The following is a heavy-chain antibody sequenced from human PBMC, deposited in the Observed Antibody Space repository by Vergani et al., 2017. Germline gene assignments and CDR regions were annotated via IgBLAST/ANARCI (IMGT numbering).Heavy chain of an antibody. CDR3: ARGPYCSGGSCYPTYGMDV. J-gene: IGHJ6*02. Sequence: QVQLVQSGAEVKKPGASVKVSCKASGYTFTSYGISWVRQAPGQRLEWMGWINPNSGGTNYAQKFQGRVTMTRDTSISTAYMELSRLRSDDTAVYYCARGPYCSGGSCYPTYGMDVWGQGTTVTVSS. CDR1: GYTFTSYG. V-gene: IGHV1-2*02. D-gene: IGHD2-15*01. CDR2: INPNSGGT.